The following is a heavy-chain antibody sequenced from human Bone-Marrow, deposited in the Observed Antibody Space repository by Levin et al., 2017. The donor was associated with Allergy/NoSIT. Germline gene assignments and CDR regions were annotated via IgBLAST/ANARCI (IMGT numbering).Heavy chain of an antibody. J-gene: IGHJ4*02. CDR1: GASITPYY. CDR2: VYYIGRT. Sequence: SQTLSLTCTVSGASITPYYWGWIRQSPGKGLEWIGYVYYIGRTTYSPSFTSRVTISLDTSRNQFSLNLNSVTAADTAVYYCARGSKKGTNFDYWGLGTQVTVSS. D-gene: IGHD3-10*01. CDR3: ARGSKKGTNFDY. V-gene: IGHV4-59*01.